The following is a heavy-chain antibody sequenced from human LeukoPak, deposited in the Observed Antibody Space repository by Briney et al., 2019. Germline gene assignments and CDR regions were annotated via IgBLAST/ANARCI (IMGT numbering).Heavy chain of an antibody. Sequence: GGSLRLSCAASGFTFSSYSMNWVRQAPGKGLEWVSSISSSSSYIYYADSVKGRSTISRDNAKNSLYLQMNSLRAEDTAVYYCARDLFYTTYYYDSSGNYWGQGTLVTVSS. J-gene: IGHJ4*02. V-gene: IGHV3-21*01. CDR1: GFTFSSYS. CDR2: ISSSSSYI. D-gene: IGHD3-22*01. CDR3: ARDLFYTTYYYDSSGNY.